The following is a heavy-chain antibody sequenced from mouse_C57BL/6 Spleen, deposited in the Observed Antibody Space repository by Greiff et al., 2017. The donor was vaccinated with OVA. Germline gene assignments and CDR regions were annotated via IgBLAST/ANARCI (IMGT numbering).Heavy chain of an antibody. V-gene: IGHV5-4*01. Sequence: EVKLQESGGGLVKPGGSLKLSCAASGFTFSSYAMSWVRQTPEKRLEWVATISDGGSYTYYPDNVKGRFTLSRDNAKNNLYLQMSHLKSEDTAMYYCARDDYDGYAMDYWGQGTSVTVSS. CDR3: ARDDYDGYAMDY. D-gene: IGHD2-4*01. J-gene: IGHJ4*01. CDR2: ISDGGSYT. CDR1: GFTFSSYA.